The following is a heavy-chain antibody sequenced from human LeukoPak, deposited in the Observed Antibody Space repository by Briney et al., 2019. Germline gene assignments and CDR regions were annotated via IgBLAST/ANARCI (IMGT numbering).Heavy chain of an antibody. V-gene: IGHV4-39*07. CDR2: IYYSGST. J-gene: IGHJ4*02. CDR3: ARDPPLAGGQGY. Sequence: SETLSLTCTVSGGSISSSSYYWGWIRQPPGKGLEWIGSIYYSGSTYYNPSLKSRVTISVDTSKNQFSLKLSSVTAADTAVYYCARDPPLAGGQGYWGQGTLVTVSS. CDR1: GGSISSSSYY. D-gene: IGHD2-15*01.